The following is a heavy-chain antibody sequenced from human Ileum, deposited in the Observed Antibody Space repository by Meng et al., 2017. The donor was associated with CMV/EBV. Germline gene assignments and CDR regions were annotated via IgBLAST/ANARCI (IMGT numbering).Heavy chain of an antibody. D-gene: IGHD6-13*01. V-gene: IGHV3-30*04. CDR3: ARDRTPTHGYSSSWYNGWFDP. J-gene: IGHJ5*02. Sequence: GESLKISCAASGFTFSSYAMHWVRQAPGKGLEWVAVISYDGSNTYYADSVKGRFTISRDNSKNTLYLQMNSLRAEDTAVYYCARDRTPTHGYSSSWYNGWFDPWGQGTLVTVSS. CDR1: GFTFSSYA. CDR2: ISYDGSNT.